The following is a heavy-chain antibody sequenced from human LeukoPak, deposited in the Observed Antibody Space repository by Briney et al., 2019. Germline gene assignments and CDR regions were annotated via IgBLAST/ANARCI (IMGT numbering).Heavy chain of an antibody. D-gene: IGHD3-3*01. Sequence: GESLKISCKGPGYSLTSYWIGWVRQMPGKGLEWMGVIYPGDSDTRYSPSFQGQVTISADKSISTAYLQWSSLKASDTAMYYCARRSLEWFFDYWGQGTLVTVSS. J-gene: IGHJ4*02. CDR2: IYPGDSDT. V-gene: IGHV5-51*01. CDR3: ARRSLEWFFDY. CDR1: GYSLTSYW.